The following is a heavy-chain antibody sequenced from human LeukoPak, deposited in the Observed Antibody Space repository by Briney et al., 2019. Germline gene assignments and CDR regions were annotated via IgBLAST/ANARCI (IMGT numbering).Heavy chain of an antibody. CDR2: INPSGGST. CDR3: ARAQGYVATTFFGFDY. J-gene: IGHJ4*02. D-gene: IGHD5-12*01. V-gene: IGHV1-46*01. CDR1: GYTFTSYY. Sequence: EASVKVSCKASGYTFTSYYMHWVRQAPGQGLEWMGIINPSGGSTSYAQKFQGRVTMTRDMSTSTVYMELSSLRSEDTAVYYCARAQGYVATTFFGFDYWGQGTLVTVSS.